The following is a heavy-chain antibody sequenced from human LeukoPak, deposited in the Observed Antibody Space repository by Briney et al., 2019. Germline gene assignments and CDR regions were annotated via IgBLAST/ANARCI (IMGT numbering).Heavy chain of an antibody. CDR2: INHSGST. J-gene: IGHJ4*02. V-gene: IGHV4-34*01. D-gene: IGHD2-2*01. CDR3: ARLPQYCSSTGCSRNHIDY. Sequence: PSETLSLTCAVYGGSFSGYYWSWIRQPPGKGLEWIGEINHSGSTNYNPSLKSRVTISVDTSKNQFSLRLSSVTAADTAVYYCARLPQYCSSTGCSRNHIDYWGQGTLVTVSS. CDR1: GGSFSGYY.